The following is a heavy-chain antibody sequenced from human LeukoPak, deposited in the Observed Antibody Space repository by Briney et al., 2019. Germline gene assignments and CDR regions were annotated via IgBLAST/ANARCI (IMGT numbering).Heavy chain of an antibody. V-gene: IGHV3-74*01. CDR2: INSDGSST. CDR1: GFTFSTYW. Sequence: PGGSLRLSCAASGFTFSTYWMHWVRHAPGKGLVWVSRINSDGSSTRYADSVKGRFTISRDNAKNTLYLQMNSLRAEDTAVYYCARSPVGYGDVYFFDYWGQGTLVTVSS. J-gene: IGHJ4*02. D-gene: IGHD4-17*01. CDR3: ARSPVGYGDVYFFDY.